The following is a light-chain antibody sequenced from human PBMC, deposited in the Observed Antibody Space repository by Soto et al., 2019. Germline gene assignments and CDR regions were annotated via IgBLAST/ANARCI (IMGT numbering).Light chain of an antibody. V-gene: IGLV1-47*01. CDR1: SSNIGGNY. Sequence: QSVLTQPPSASGTPGQRVTISCSGSSSNIGGNYVYWYQQLPGRAPKLLIYRNNQRPSGVPDRFSGSKSGTSASLAISGLRSEDEADYYCAAWDDSLSGVVFSGGTKLTVL. CDR2: RNN. J-gene: IGLJ2*01. CDR3: AAWDDSLSGVV.